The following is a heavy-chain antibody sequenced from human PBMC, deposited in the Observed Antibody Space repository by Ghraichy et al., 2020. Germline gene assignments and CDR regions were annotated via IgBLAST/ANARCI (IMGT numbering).Heavy chain of an antibody. CDR1: GFTVSSNY. CDR3: ARDSSGSYYFDY. D-gene: IGHD1-26*01. CDR2: IYSGGST. V-gene: IGHV3-53*01. Sequence: GGSLRLSCAASGFTVSSNYTSWVRQAPGKGLEWVSVIYSGGSTYYADSVKGRFTISRDNSKNTLYLQMNSLRAEDTAVYYCARDSSGSYYFDYWGQGTLVTVSS. J-gene: IGHJ4*02.